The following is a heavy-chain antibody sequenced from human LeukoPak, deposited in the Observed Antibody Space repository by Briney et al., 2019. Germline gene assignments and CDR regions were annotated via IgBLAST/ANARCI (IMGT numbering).Heavy chain of an antibody. D-gene: IGHD5-12*01. CDR2: TYYSGSV. V-gene: IGHV4-39*07. Sequence: SETLSLTCTVVGGAINRRNYYWGWIRQSPGKGLEWIGSTYYSGSVNNNPSLQSRVTISVDTSKNQFSLKLSSVTAAGTAVYYCARVKGYSGYDDWYFDLWGRGTLVTVSS. CDR1: GGAINRRNYY. J-gene: IGHJ2*01. CDR3: ARVKGYSGYDDWYFDL.